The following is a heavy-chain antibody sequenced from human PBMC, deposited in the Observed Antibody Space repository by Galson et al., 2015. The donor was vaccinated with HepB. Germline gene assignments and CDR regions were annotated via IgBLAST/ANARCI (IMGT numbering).Heavy chain of an antibody. CDR1: GFMFSSYG. D-gene: IGHD6-13*01. CDR3: AREGRTWYKSPYDWYFDL. V-gene: IGHV3-30*03. J-gene: IGHJ2*01. Sequence: SLRLSCAASGFMFSSYGMHWVRQAPGKGLEWVAVISYDGSNRYYADSVKGRFTISRDKFENTVYLQMNSLRAEDTAVYYCAREGRTWYKSPYDWYFDLWGRGTLVTVSS. CDR2: ISYDGSNR.